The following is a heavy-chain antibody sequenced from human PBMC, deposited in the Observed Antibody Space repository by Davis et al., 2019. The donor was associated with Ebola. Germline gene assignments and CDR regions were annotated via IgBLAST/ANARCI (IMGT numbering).Heavy chain of an antibody. Sequence: GESLKISCAASGFTFSSYWMHWVRQAPGKGLVWVSRINSDGSSTNYADSVKGRFTISRDNAKNTLYLQTNSLRAEDTAVYYCAREQMTTLFFYGMDVWGKGTTVTVSS. D-gene: IGHD5-24*01. CDR2: INSDGSST. J-gene: IGHJ6*04. CDR1: GFTFSSYW. V-gene: IGHV3-74*01. CDR3: AREQMTTLFFYGMDV.